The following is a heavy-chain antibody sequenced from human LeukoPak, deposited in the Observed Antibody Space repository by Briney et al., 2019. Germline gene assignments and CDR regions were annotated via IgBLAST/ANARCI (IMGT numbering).Heavy chain of an antibody. J-gene: IGHJ6*02. V-gene: IGHV4-61*01. CDR3: ARDRDLYGMDV. CDR1: GGSISSSRYY. Sequence: SETLSLTCTVSGGSISSSRYYWGWIRQPPGKGLEWIGYIYYSGSTNYNPSLKSRVTISVDTSKNQFSLKLSSVTAADTAVYYCARDRDLYGMDVWGQGTTVTVSS. CDR2: IYYSGST.